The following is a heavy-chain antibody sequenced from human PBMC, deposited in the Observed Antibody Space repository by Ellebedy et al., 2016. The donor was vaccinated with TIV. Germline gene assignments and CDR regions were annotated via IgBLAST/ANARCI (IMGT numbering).Heavy chain of an antibody. CDR3: ARPLRSTVTTSIYFDY. V-gene: IGHV4-39*01. D-gene: IGHD4-17*01. J-gene: IGHJ4*02. CDR2: IYYSGST. CDR1: GDSISSSSYF. Sequence: GSLRLSXSVSGDSISSSSYFWGWIRQPPGKGLDWIGIIYYSGSTYYNPSLNSRVTISIDTSKNQFSLNLSSVTAADTAVYYCARPLRSTVTTSIYFDYWGQGTLVTVSS.